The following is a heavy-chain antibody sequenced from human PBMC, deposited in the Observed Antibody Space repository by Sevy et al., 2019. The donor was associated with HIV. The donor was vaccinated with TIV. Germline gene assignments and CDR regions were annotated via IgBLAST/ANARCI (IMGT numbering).Heavy chain of an antibody. V-gene: IGHV1-69*13. CDR1: GGTFSSYA. D-gene: IGHD6-19*01. J-gene: IGHJ4*02. CDR2: IIPIFGTA. Sequence: ASGKVSCKASGGTFSSYAISWVRQAPGQGLEWMGGIIPIFGTANYAQKFQGRVTITADESTSTAYMELSSLRSEDTAVYYCARSFRGIAVAGTSRVYYFDYWGQGTLVTVSS. CDR3: ARSFRGIAVAGTSRVYYFDY.